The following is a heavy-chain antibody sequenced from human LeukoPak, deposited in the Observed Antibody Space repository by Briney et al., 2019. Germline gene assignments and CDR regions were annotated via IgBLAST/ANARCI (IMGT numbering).Heavy chain of an antibody. CDR3: ARIIAAALHDAFDI. V-gene: IGHV5-51*01. D-gene: IGHD6-13*01. J-gene: IGHJ3*02. CDR1: GYKLTNNW. Sequence: GESLKISCKISGYKLTNNWIGWVRQVPGKGLEWMGIIYPGDSDTRYSPSFQGQVTISADKSISTAYLQWSSLKASDTAMYYCARIIAAALHDAFDIWGQGTMVTVSS. CDR2: IYPGDSDT.